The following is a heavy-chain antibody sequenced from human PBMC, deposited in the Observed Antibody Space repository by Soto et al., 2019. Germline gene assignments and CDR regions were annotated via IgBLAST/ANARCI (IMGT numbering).Heavy chain of an antibody. D-gene: IGHD3-22*01. V-gene: IGHV3-23*01. CDR1: GFTFSSYA. Sequence: GGSLRLSCAASGFTFSSYAMSWVRQAPGKGLEWVSAISGSGGSTYYADSVKGRFTISRDNSKNTLYLQMNSLRAEDTAVYYCAKDVYYYDIGGYDDDFTYYGIDAWGQGTTVTVS. CDR3: AKDVYYYDIGGYDDDFTYYGIDA. J-gene: IGHJ6*02. CDR2: ISGSGGST.